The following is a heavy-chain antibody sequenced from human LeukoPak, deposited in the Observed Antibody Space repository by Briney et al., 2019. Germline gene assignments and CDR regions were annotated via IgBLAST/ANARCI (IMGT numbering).Heavy chain of an antibody. J-gene: IGHJ6*03. CDR3: ARRAVRGVIRKYYYYDMDV. Sequence: PSETLSLTCTVSGGSISSSSYYWVWIRQPPGTGLEWIGSIHYSGSTYYNPSLQSRVTISVDSSKNQFSLKLSSVTAADTAVYYCARRAVRGVIRKYYYYDMDVWGKGTTVTISS. CDR2: IHYSGST. CDR1: GGSISSSSYY. D-gene: IGHD3-10*01. V-gene: IGHV4-39*07.